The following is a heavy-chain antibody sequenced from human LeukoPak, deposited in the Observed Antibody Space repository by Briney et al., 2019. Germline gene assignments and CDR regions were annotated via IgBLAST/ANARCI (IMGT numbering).Heavy chain of an antibody. Sequence: PGRSLRLSCAASGFTFSSYAMHWVRLAPGKGLEWVAVISYDGSNKYYADSVKGRFTISRDNSKNTLYLQMNSLRAEDTAVYYCAREGLQDIVVVVAAMGAFDIWGQGTMVTVSS. V-gene: IGHV3-30*04. CDR2: ISYDGSNK. CDR1: GFTFSSYA. CDR3: AREGLQDIVVVVAAMGAFDI. J-gene: IGHJ3*02. D-gene: IGHD2-15*01.